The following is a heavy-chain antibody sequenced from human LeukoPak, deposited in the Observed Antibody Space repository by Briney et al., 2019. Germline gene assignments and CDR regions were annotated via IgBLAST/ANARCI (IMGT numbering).Heavy chain of an antibody. D-gene: IGHD6-13*01. Sequence: ASVKVSCKASGYTFTSYGISWVRQAPGQGLEWMGWISAYNGNTNYAQKLQGRVTMTTDTSTSTAQMELRSLRSDDTAVYYCATPGIAAAGTGPRRVGAFDIWGQGTMVTVSS. J-gene: IGHJ3*02. V-gene: IGHV1-18*01. CDR1: GYTFTSYG. CDR2: ISAYNGNT. CDR3: ATPGIAAAGTGPRRVGAFDI.